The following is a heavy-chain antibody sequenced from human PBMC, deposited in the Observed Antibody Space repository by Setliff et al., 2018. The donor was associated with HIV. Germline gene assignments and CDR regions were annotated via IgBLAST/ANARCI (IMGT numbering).Heavy chain of an antibody. CDR3: ARSPSYRSSWEHYFDY. Sequence: LSLTCTVSGGSISGYHWNWLRQTPGKGLEWIGYIYTSRGTNYNHSLRTRVIISVDTSNQFSLKLSSVTAADAAVYYCARSPSYRSSWEHYFDYGGQGILVTVSS. CDR1: GGSISGYH. V-gene: IGHV4-4*09. CDR2: IYTSRGT. J-gene: IGHJ4*02. D-gene: IGHD6-13*01.